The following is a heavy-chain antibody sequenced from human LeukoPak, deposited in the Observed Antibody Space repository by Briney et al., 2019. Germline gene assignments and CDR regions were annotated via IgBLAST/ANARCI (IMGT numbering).Heavy chain of an antibody. CDR1: GYTFTGDW. CDR2: IYPDDSDT. Sequence: TGESLKISCKASGYTFTGDWIGWVRQMPGKGLEWMGIIYPDDSDTRYSPSFQGQVTISADKSITTAYLQWSSLKASDTAIYYCARRDGYNHVDYWGQGTLLTVSS. V-gene: IGHV5-51*01. D-gene: IGHD5-24*01. J-gene: IGHJ4*02. CDR3: ARRDGYNHVDY.